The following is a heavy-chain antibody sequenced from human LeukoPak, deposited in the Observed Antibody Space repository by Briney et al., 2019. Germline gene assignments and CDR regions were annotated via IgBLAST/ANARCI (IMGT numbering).Heavy chain of an antibody. CDR3: ARRYYDSSGSFFDY. D-gene: IGHD3-22*01. CDR1: GLTFSDAW. V-gene: IGHV3-21*01. Sequence: GGSLRLSCVVSGLTFSDAWMNWVRQAPGKGLEWVSSISSRSSYIYYADSVKGRFTISRDNAKNSLYLQMNSLRAEDTAVYYCARRYYDSSGSFFDYWGQGTLVTVSS. CDR2: ISSRSSYI. J-gene: IGHJ4*02.